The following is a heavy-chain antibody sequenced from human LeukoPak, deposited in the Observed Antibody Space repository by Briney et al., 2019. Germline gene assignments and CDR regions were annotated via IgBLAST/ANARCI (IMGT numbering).Heavy chain of an antibody. J-gene: IGHJ4*02. CDR1: GYTFTGYY. V-gene: IGHV1-69*05. Sequence: GASVKVSCKASGYTFTGYYMHWVRQAPGQGLEWMGRIIPIFGTANYAQKFQGRVTITTDESTSTAYMELSSLRSEDTAVYYCARDDCDSSGWYVGCHYFDYWGQGTLVTVSS. D-gene: IGHD6-19*01. CDR3: ARDDCDSSGWYVGCHYFDY. CDR2: IIPIFGTA.